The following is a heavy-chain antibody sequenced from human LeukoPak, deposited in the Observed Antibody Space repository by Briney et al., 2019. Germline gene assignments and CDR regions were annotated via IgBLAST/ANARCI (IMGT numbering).Heavy chain of an antibody. CDR2: IKQDGGEK. CDR3: ARRGTTVVTNAFDI. Sequence: GGSLGLSCAASGFTFSTYWMSWVRQAPEKGLEWVANIKQDGGEKYYVDSVKGRFTISRDNAKNSLYLQMNNLIVDDTAVYYCARRGTTVVTNAFDIWGQGTMVTVSS. CDR1: GFTFSTYW. J-gene: IGHJ3*02. V-gene: IGHV3-7*01. D-gene: IGHD4-23*01.